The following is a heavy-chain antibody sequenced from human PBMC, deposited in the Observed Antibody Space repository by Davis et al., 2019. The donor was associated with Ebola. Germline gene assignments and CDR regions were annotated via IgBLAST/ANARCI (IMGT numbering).Heavy chain of an antibody. CDR1: GFTFSSYS. V-gene: IGHV3-7*01. CDR3: GRSAAGVDY. D-gene: IGHD6-13*01. Sequence: PGGSLRLSCAASGFTFSSYSMNWVRQAPGKGLEWVANINGDGSGKYYVDSVKGRFTISRDNAKNSLYLQMNSLRAEDTALYYCGRSAAGVDYWGQGTLVTVSS. J-gene: IGHJ4*02. CDR2: INGDGSGK.